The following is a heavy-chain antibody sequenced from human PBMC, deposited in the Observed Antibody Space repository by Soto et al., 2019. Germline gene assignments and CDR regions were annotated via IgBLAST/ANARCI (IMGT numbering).Heavy chain of an antibody. V-gene: IGHV1-18*01. D-gene: IGHD6-19*01. CDR2: ISANNGNT. CDR3: ARGWGGIVVAGTRLDY. J-gene: IGHJ4*02. CDR1: GYTFTSYA. Sequence: QAQLVQSGTEVEKPGASVKVSCKASGYTFTSYAISWVRQAPGQGLEWMGWISANNGNTNYAQKRQGRVTMTADTSTSTAYTELRSLRSDDTAVYYCARGWGGIVVAGTRLDYWGQGTLVTVSS.